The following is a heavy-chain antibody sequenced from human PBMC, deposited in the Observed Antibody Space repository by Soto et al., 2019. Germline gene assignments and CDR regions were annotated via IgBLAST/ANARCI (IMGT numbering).Heavy chain of an antibody. D-gene: IGHD6-13*01. CDR3: AMHGGLKAGFYYYYRDV. CDR2: IYYSGST. V-gene: IGHV4-39*01. CDR1: GESMSSSTNY. Sequence: SETLSLTCILSGESMSSSTNYWGWIRQPPGKGLEWIGSIYYSGSTYYNPSLKSRVTISVDTSKNQCSLKLSSVTAADTAVYYCAMHGGLKAGFYYYYRDVWGKGTTVTVS. J-gene: IGHJ6*03.